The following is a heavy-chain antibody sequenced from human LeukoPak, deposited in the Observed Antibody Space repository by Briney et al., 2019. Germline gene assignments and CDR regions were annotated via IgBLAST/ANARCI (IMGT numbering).Heavy chain of an antibody. D-gene: IGHD3-3*01. Sequence: PSQTLSLTCTVSGGSISSGDYYWSWIRQPPGKGLEWIGYIYYSGSTYYNPSLKSRVTISVDTSKNQFSLKLSSVTAADTAVYYCARANSRAGFWSGYGYFDYWGQGTLVTVSS. CDR2: IYYSGST. J-gene: IGHJ4*02. V-gene: IGHV4-30-4*01. CDR3: ARANSRAGFWSGYGYFDY. CDR1: GGSISSGDYY.